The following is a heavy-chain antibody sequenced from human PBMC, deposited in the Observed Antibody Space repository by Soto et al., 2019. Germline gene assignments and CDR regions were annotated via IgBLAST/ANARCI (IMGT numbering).Heavy chain of an antibody. J-gene: IGHJ6*02. D-gene: IGHD1-1*01. V-gene: IGHV4-30-4*01. Sequence: PSETLSLTCTFSCDSISSADYYWSWIRQTPGKGLEWIGHIFYSGTTYYNPSLKSRLTISVDTSKNHFSLRLTSVTAADTAVYYCARDLWVEPELYYYGMDVWGQGTTVTVSS. CDR3: ARDLWVEPELYYYGMDV. CDR1: CDSISSADYY. CDR2: IFYSGTT.